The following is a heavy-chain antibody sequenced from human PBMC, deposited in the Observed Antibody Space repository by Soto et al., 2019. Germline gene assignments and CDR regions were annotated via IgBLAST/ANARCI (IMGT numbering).Heavy chain of an antibody. CDR1: GFTFSSYS. D-gene: IGHD3-9*01. J-gene: IGHJ4*02. Sequence: GGSLRLSCAASGFTFSSYSMNWVRQAPGKGLEWVSSISSSSSYIYYADSVKGRFTISRDNAKNSLYLQMNSLRAEDTAVYYCARDRGVPYDILTGYYSPTDFDYWGQGTLVTVSS. CDR2: ISSSSSYI. CDR3: ARDRGVPYDILTGYYSPTDFDY. V-gene: IGHV3-21*01.